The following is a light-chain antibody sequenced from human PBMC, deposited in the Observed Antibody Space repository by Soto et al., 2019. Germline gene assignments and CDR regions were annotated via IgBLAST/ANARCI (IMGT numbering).Light chain of an antibody. V-gene: IGKV3-15*01. CDR2: GAS. CDR1: QSVSSN. J-gene: IGKJ1*01. Sequence: EIVMTHSPATLSVSPGERATLSCRASQSVSSNLAWYQQKPGQAPRLLIYGASTRATGIPARFSGSGSGTEFTLPISSLQSEDFAVYYCQQYNNWPRTFGQGTKVEIK. CDR3: QQYNNWPRT.